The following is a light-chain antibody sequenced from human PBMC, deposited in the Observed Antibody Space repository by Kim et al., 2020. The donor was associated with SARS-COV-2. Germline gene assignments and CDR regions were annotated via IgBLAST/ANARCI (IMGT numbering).Light chain of an antibody. CDR2: EVS. Sequence: QSISISCTGTSSNVGSYNLVSWYQQLPGKAPKLMIYEVSKRPSGVSNRFSGSKSGNTASLTISGLQAEDEADYYCCSYAGSSTYYVFGTGTKVTVL. CDR1: SSNVGSYNL. CDR3: CSYAGSSTYYV. J-gene: IGLJ1*01. V-gene: IGLV2-23*02.